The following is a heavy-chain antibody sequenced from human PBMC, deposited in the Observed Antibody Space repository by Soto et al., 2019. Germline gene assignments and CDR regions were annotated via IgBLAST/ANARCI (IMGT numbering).Heavy chain of an antibody. Sequence: QVQLVQSGAEVKRPGSSVKVSCKASGGTFNNYALSWVRQAPGQGLEWMGRIIPIFNSANYAQKFQGRVTITADDSTSTAYMEMRSLRPDDTAVYYCAIEVTVASYSFDFWGQGSLVTVSS. CDR3: AIEVTVASYSFDF. CDR2: IIPIFNSA. CDR1: GGTFNNYA. J-gene: IGHJ4*02. D-gene: IGHD5-12*01. V-gene: IGHV1-69*18.